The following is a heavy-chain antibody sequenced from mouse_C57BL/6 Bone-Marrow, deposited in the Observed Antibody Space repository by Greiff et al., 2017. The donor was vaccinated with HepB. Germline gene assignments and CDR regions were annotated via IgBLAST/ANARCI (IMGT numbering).Heavy chain of an antibody. CDR3: GRRLLHYYYAMDY. V-gene: IGHV1-82*01. J-gene: IGHJ4*01. D-gene: IGHD2-3*01. Sequence: QVQLQQSGPELVKPGASVKISCKASGYAFSSSWMNWVKQRPGKGLEWIGRIYPGDGDTNYNGKFKGTATLTADKSSSTAYMQLSSLTSEDSAVYVCGRRLLHYYYAMDYWGQGTSVTVSS. CDR1: GYAFSSSW. CDR2: IYPGDGDT.